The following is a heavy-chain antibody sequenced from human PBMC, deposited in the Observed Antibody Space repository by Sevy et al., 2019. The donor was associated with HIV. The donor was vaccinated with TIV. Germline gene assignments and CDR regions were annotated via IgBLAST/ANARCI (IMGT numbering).Heavy chain of an antibody. CDR2: INESGIT. D-gene: IGHD2-2*01. Sequence: SETLSLTCAVHDGSFSGYYWNWIRQLPGKGLEWIGEINESGITYYNPSLKSGVTILVDTSKKQFSLKLNSVTAVDSAVYFCARSPPVVVVPGAPSWFDPWGQGTLVTVSS. J-gene: IGHJ5*02. CDR1: DGSFSGYY. V-gene: IGHV4-34*01. CDR3: ARSPPVVVVPGAPSWFDP.